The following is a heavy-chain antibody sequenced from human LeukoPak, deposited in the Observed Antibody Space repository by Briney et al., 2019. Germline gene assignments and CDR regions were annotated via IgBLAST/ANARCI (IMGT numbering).Heavy chain of an antibody. V-gene: IGHV3-53*01. Sequence: PGGSLRLSCAASGFTVSSNYMSWVRQAPGKGLEWVSVIYSGGSTYYADSVKGRFTISRDNSKNTLYLQMNSLRAEDTAVYYCARGYPYYYDSSGYRWANDYWGQGTLVIVSS. J-gene: IGHJ4*02. D-gene: IGHD3-22*01. CDR1: GFTVSSNY. CDR3: ARGYPYYYDSSGYRWANDY. CDR2: IYSGGST.